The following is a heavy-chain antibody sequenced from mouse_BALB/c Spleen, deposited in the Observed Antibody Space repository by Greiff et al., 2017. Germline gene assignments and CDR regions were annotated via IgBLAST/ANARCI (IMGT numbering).Heavy chain of an antibody. CDR3: ARWEQLGLPY. D-gene: IGHD3-1*01. CDR2: IAPGSGST. Sequence: DLVKPGASVKLSCKASGYTFTSYWINWIKQRPGQGLEWIGRIAPGSGSTYYNEMFKGKATLTVDTSSSTAYIQLSSLSSEDSAVYFCARWEQLGLPYWGQGTLVTVSA. CDR1: GYTFTSYW. V-gene: IGHV1S41*01. J-gene: IGHJ3*01.